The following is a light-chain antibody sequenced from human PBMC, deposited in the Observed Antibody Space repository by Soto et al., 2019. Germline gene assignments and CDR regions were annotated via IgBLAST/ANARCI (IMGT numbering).Light chain of an antibody. J-gene: IGKJ1*01. Sequence: VMTQSPATLSVSPGERATLTCTASQSVSSNLGRYKKKPGQAPRLLIYGASTRATGIPARVSGSGSGTEFTRTISSLQSEDFAVYYCQQYNDSPRTFGQGTKVDIK. V-gene: IGKV3-15*01. CDR2: GAS. CDR1: QSVSSN. CDR3: QQYNDSPRT.